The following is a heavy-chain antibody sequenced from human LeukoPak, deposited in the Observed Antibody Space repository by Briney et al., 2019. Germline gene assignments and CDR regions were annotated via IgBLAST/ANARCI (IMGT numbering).Heavy chain of an antibody. D-gene: IGHD5-12*01. CDR1: GGSIRSGDYY. CDR2: ISYRGSA. Sequence: PSQTLSLTCTVSGGSIRSGDYYWSWIRQPPGKGLEWIGYISYRGSAYYNPSLKSRVTISVDTSKNQFSLKLSSVTAADTAVYYCARGWLRLSYGMDVWGKGTTVTVSS. CDR3: ARGWLRLSYGMDV. J-gene: IGHJ6*04. V-gene: IGHV4-30-4*01.